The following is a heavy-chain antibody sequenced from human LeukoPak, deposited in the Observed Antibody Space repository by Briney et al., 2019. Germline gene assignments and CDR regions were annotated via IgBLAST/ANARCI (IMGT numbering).Heavy chain of an antibody. Sequence: SETLSLTCAVYGGSFSGYYWSWIRQPPGKGLEWIGEINHSGSTNYNPSLKSRVTISVDTSKNQFSLKLSSVTAADTAVYYCARGQGKQLWPLGYYFDYWGQGTLVTVSS. D-gene: IGHD5-18*01. J-gene: IGHJ4*02. CDR2: INHSGST. CDR3: ARGQGKQLWPLGYYFDY. V-gene: IGHV4-34*01. CDR1: GGSFSGYY.